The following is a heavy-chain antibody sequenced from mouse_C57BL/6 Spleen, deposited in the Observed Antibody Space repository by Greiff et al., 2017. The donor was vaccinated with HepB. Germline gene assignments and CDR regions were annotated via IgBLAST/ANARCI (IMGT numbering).Heavy chain of an antibody. Sequence: EVKLVESGGGLVKPGGSLKLSCAASGFTFSSYAMSWVRQTPEKRLEWVATISDGGSYTYYPDTVKGRFTISRDNAKNNLYLQMSHLKSEDTAMYYCARGRGYWYFDVWGTGTTVTVSS. V-gene: IGHV5-4*03. CDR2: ISDGGSYT. CDR1: GFTFSSYA. CDR3: ARGRGYWYFDV. J-gene: IGHJ1*03.